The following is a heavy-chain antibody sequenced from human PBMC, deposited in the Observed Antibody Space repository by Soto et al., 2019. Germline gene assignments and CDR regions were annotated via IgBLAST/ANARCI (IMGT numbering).Heavy chain of an antibody. CDR2: ISSSGSTI. V-gene: IGHV3-11*04. Sequence: TGGSLRLSCAASGFTFSDYYMSWIRQAPGKGLEWVSYISSSGSTIYYADSVKGRFTISRDNAKNSLYLQMNSLRAEDTAVYYCASLVGAGHTSDQDAFDIWGQGTMVTVSS. CDR3: ASLVGAGHTSDQDAFDI. D-gene: IGHD1-26*01. CDR1: GFTFSDYY. J-gene: IGHJ3*02.